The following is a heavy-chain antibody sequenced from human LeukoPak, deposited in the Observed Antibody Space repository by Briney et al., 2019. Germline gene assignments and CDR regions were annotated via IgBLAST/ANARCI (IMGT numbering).Heavy chain of an antibody. CDR3: VKDIKPATDAFDI. D-gene: IGHD2-15*01. V-gene: IGHV3-9*01. Sequence: GRSLRLSCAASGFTFDDYAMHWVRQAPGKGLEWASGISWNSGSIGYVDSVKGRFTISRDNAKNSLYLQMNSLRAEDTALYYCVKDIKPATDAFDIWGQGTMVTVSS. CDR1: GFTFDDYA. CDR2: ISWNSGSI. J-gene: IGHJ3*02.